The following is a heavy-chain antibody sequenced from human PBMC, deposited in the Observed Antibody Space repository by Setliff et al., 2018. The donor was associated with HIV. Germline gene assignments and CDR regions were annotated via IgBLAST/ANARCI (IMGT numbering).Heavy chain of an antibody. CDR1: GYPFSGYG. Sequence: SVKVSCKASGYPFSGYGISWVRQAPGQGLEWMGWISAYSGDTNYAQKFQGRVTITRDTSANTAYMELSSLRSEDTAAYYCARGSCSGCYLSDYWGLGTLVTVSS. CDR3: ARGSCSGCYLSDY. D-gene: IGHD6-19*01. J-gene: IGHJ4*02. CDR2: ISAYSGDT. V-gene: IGHV1-18*01.